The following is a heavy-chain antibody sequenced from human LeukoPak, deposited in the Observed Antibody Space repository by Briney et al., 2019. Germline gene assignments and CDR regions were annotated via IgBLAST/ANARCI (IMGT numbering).Heavy chain of an antibody. D-gene: IGHD3-22*01. CDR1: GFAFSSYG. CDR2: IWYDGSNK. CDR3: ARDLDIYDSSGYPNY. Sequence: PGRSLRPSCAASGFAFSSYGMHWVRQAPGKGLEWVAVIWYDGSNKYYADSVKGRFTISRDNSKNTLYLQMNSLRAEDTAVYYCARDLDIYDSSGYPNYWGQGTLVTVSS. J-gene: IGHJ4*02. V-gene: IGHV3-33*01.